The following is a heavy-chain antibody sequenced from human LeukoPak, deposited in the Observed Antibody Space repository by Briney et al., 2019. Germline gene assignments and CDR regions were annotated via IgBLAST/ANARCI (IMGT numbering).Heavy chain of an antibody. Sequence: ASVKVSCKPSGGTFSSYAISWVGQAPGQGLEWMGGIIPIFGTANYAQKFQGRVTITADESTSTACMELSSLRSEDTAVYYSARDPSYSRHGQKDCSSTRCYPKQDYEGDDYWGQGTLVTVSS. CDR2: IIPIFGTA. J-gene: IGHJ4*02. CDR1: GGTFSSYA. D-gene: IGHD2-2*01. CDR3: ARDPSYSRHGQKDCSSTRCYPKQDYEGDDY. V-gene: IGHV1-69*13.